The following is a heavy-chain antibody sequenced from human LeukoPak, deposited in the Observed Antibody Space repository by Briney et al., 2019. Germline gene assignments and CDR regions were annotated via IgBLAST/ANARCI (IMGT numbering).Heavy chain of an antibody. CDR2: LYNGGDS. Sequence: GGSLRLSCAVSGFTVSSNYMNWVRQVPGKGLEWVSVLYNGGDSYYADSVKGRFTISRDNSKNTLSLQMNSLRAEDTAVYYCAKGAKRLGYCGGGSCYSNYDYYYMDVWGKGTTVTISS. CDR1: GFTVSSNY. D-gene: IGHD2-15*01. CDR3: AKGAKRLGYCGGGSCYSNYDYYYMDV. J-gene: IGHJ6*03. V-gene: IGHV3-53*05.